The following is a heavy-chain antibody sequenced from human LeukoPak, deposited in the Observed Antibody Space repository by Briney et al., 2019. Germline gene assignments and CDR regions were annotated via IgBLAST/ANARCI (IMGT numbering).Heavy chain of an antibody. CDR2: INPNSGGT. Sequence: GASVKVSCKASGYTFTSYGISWVRQAPGQGLEWMGWINPNSGGTNYAQKFQGRVTMTRDTAISTAYMELSRLRSDDTAVYYCATPGGSGYYFDAFDIWGQGTMVTVSS. V-gene: IGHV1-2*02. CDR3: ATPGGSGYYFDAFDI. J-gene: IGHJ3*02. CDR1: GYTFTSYG. D-gene: IGHD3-22*01.